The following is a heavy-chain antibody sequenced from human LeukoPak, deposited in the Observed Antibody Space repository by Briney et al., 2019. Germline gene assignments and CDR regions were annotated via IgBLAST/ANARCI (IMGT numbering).Heavy chain of an antibody. CDR2: IRYNGNNQ. CDR3: AKDSAFYYIDV. Sequence: GGSLRLSCAASGFTFNSYGMHWVRQAPGKGLEWVAFIRYNGNNQYYADSVKGRFTISRDNSKNTLYLQMNSLKGDDTAVYYCAKDSAFYYIDVWGKGTTVIISS. D-gene: IGHD3-10*01. V-gene: IGHV3-30*02. CDR1: GFTFNSYG. J-gene: IGHJ6*03.